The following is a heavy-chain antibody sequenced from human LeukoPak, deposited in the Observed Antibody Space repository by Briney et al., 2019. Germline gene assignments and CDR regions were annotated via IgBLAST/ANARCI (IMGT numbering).Heavy chain of an antibody. J-gene: IGHJ6*02. CDR1: GGSISTYY. Sequence: PSETLSLTCTVSGGSISTYYWSWIRQPPGKGLEWIGYIHYSGSTNCNPSLQSRVTISVDTSKNQFSLKLSSVTAADTAVYYCARDKGFYGMDVWGQGTTVTVSS. V-gene: IGHV4-59*12. CDR3: ARDKGFYGMDV. D-gene: IGHD2-15*01. CDR2: IHYSGST.